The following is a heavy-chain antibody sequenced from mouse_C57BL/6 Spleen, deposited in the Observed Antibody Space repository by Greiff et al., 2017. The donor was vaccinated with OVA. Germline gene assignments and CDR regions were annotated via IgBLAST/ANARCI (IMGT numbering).Heavy chain of an antibody. D-gene: IGHD4-1*01. Sequence: EVQLQQSGPELVKPGASVKISCKASGYSFTGYYMNWVKQSPEKSLEWIGEINPSTGGTTYNQKFKAKATLPVDKSSSTAYMQLKSLTSEDSAVYYCARSGTSWFAYWGQGTLVTVSA. CDR3: ARSGTSWFAY. J-gene: IGHJ3*01. V-gene: IGHV1-42*01. CDR2: INPSTGGT. CDR1: GYSFTGYY.